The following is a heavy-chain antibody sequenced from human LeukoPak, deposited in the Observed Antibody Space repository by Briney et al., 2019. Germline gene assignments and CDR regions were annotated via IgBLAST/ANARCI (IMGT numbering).Heavy chain of an antibody. CDR1: GESMSGFY. CDR2: MHYTGST. CDR3: ARNMAY. Sequence: SETLSLTCKVSGESMSGFYWNWIRQPPGKGLEWIGYMHYTGSTNYNPSLKSRVTISIDTSKNQFSLKLNSVTAADTAVYYCARNMAYWGQGTLVTVSS. J-gene: IGHJ4*02. V-gene: IGHV4-59*01. D-gene: IGHD2/OR15-2a*01.